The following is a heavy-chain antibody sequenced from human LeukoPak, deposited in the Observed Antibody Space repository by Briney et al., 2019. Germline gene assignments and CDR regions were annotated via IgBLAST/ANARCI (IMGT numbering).Heavy chain of an antibody. D-gene: IGHD5-24*01. V-gene: IGHV3-23*01. J-gene: IGHJ3*02. CDR2: IIASGGTT. CDR1: GFTFSSYA. CDR3: AKGSDGYNFGAFDI. Sequence: GGSLRLSCAASGFTFSSYAMNWVRQAPGKGLEWISSIIASGGTTYYADSVKGRFTISRDNSKNTLYLQMNSLRAEDTAVYYCAKGSDGYNFGAFDIWGQGTMVTVSS.